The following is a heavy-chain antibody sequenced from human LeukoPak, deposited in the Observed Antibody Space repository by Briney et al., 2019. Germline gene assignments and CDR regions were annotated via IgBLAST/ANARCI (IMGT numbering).Heavy chain of an antibody. CDR2: ISGNSVST. CDR3: ARAYSSSWYTDY. CDR1: GFTFSSYA. Sequence: GGSLRLSCAASGFTFSSYAMSWVRQAPGKGLEWVSGISGNSVSTYYADSVKGRFTISRDNSKNTLFLQMSSLRAEDTAVYYCARAYSSSWYTDYWGQGTLVTVSS. D-gene: IGHD6-13*01. V-gene: IGHV3-23*01. J-gene: IGHJ4*02.